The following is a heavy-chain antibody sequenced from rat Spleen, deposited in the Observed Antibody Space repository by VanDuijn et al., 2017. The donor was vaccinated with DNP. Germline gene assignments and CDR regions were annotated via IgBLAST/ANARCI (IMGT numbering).Heavy chain of an antibody. J-gene: IGHJ2*01. Sequence: EVQLVESGGGLVQPGRSLKVSCVASGFTFSKNAMAWVRQAPGKGLEWVASIINTGDSTYYPDSVKGRFTISRDNAKSTLYLQMDSLRSEDTATYYCTRQLGLDYWGQGVMVTVSS. CDR3: TRQLGLDY. V-gene: IGHV5-31*01. CDR2: IINTGDST. D-gene: IGHD5-1*01. CDR1: GFTFSKNA.